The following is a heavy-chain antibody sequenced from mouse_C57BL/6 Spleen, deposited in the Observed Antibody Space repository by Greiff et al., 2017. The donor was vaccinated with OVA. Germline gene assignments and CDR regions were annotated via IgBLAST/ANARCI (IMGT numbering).Heavy chain of an antibody. CDR3: AREGYYYGSSYGDY. D-gene: IGHD1-1*01. CDR2: INPGSGGT. CDR1: GYAFTNYL. V-gene: IGHV1-54*01. J-gene: IGHJ2*01. Sequence: VQLQESGAELVRPGPSVKVSCKASGYAFTNYLIEWVKQRPGQGLEWIGVINPGSGGTNYNEKFKGKATLTADKSSSTAYMQLSSLTSEDSAVYFCAREGYYYGSSYGDYWGQGTTLTVSS.